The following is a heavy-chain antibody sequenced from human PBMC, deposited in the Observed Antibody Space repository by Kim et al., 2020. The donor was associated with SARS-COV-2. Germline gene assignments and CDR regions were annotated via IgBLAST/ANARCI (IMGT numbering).Heavy chain of an antibody. CDR2: ISGSGGST. Sequence: GGSLRLSCAASGFTFSSYAMSWVRQAPGKGLEWVSAISGSGGSTYYAGSVKGRFTISRDNSKNTLYLQMNSLRAEDTAVYYCAKVSTALRTSKLHTEGGMRGYYFDYWGQGTLVTVSS. CDR3: AKVSTALRTSKLHTEGGMRGYYFDY. CDR1: GFTFSSYA. V-gene: IGHV3-23*01. D-gene: IGHD1-7*01. J-gene: IGHJ4*02.